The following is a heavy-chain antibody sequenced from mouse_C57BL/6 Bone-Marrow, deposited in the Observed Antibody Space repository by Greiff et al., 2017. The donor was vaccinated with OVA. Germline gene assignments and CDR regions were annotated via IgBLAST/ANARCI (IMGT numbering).Heavy chain of an antibody. Sequence: EVQLVESVAELVRPGASVKLSCTASGFNIKNTYMHWVKQRPEQGLEWIGRIDPANGNTKYAPKFQGKATITADTSSNTAYLQLSSLTSEDTAIYYCATGIYYDYLYAMDYWGQGTSVTVSS. CDR1: GFNIKNTY. V-gene: IGHV14-3*01. CDR3: ATGIYYDYLYAMDY. CDR2: IDPANGNT. J-gene: IGHJ4*01. D-gene: IGHD2-4*01.